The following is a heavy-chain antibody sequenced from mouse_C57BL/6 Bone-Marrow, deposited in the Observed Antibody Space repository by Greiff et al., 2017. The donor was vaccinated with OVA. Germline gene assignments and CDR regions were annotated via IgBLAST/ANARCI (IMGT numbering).Heavy chain of an antibody. CDR1: GYSITSGYY. J-gene: IGHJ2*01. CDR2: ISYDGSN. D-gene: IGHD2-1*01. CDR3: AFYGNYLYYFDY. Sequence: EVKLMESGPGLVKPSQSLSLTCSVTGYSITSGYYWNWIRQFPGNKLEWMGYISYDGSNNYNPSLKNRISITRDTSKNQFFLKLNSVTTEDTATYYCAFYGNYLYYFDYWGQGTTLTVSS. V-gene: IGHV3-6*01.